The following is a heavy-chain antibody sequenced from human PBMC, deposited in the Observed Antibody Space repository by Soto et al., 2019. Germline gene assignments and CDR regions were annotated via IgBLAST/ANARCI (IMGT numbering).Heavy chain of an antibody. CDR3: ARDGVGATTYFGFLDY. Sequence: GGSLRLSCAACGFNYYESGMQWVRQSPDKGLEWVATIWADGNNKYYADFVKGRFTISRDNSKKTQSLQMNNLRAEDTAVYYCARDGVGATTYFGFLDYWSQGILVTVSS. D-gene: IGHD1-26*01. J-gene: IGHJ4*02. CDR2: IWADGNNK. CDR1: GFNYYESG. V-gene: IGHV3-33*01.